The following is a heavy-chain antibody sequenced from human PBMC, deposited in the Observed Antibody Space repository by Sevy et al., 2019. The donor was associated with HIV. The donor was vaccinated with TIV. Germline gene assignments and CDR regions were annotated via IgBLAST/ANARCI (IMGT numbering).Heavy chain of an antibody. CDR3: ATGPFGAVAGTLDY. J-gene: IGHJ4*02. V-gene: IGHV1-24*01. CDR1: GYTLTELS. Sequence: ASVKVSCKVSGYTLTELSMHWVRQAPGKGLEWMGGFDPEDGEKIYAQKFQGRGTMTGDTSTDTAYMELSSLRSEDTAVYYCATGPFGAVAGTLDYWGQGTLVTVSS. CDR2: FDPEDGEK. D-gene: IGHD6-19*01.